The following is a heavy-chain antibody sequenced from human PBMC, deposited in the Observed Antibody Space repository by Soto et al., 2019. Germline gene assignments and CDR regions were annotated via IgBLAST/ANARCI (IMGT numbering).Heavy chain of an antibody. J-gene: IGHJ5*02. Sequence: GGSLRLSCAASGFAFSGSAMYWVRQASGKGPEWVGRIRSKGHNYATEYAASVNGRFTISRDDSKNTAYLQMNSLQTEDTAVYYCTRDLFSYDYSGIFWFDPWGQGTLVTVSS. D-gene: IGHD3-22*01. CDR1: GFAFSGSA. CDR2: IRSKGHNYAT. CDR3: TRDLFSYDYSGIFWFDP. V-gene: IGHV3-73*01.